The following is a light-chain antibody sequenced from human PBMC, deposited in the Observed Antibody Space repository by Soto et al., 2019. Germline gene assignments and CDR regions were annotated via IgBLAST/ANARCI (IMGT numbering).Light chain of an antibody. Sequence: QSALTQPASVSGSPGQSITISCTGTSTDVGGHYYVSWYQQHPGKAPKLIIYDVTDRPSGVSHRFSGSKSGNTASLTISGLQAEDEADYYCTSYTSTNSYVAVGRGTKLTVL. J-gene: IGLJ2*01. CDR1: STDVGGHYY. V-gene: IGLV2-14*03. CDR3: TSYTSTNSYVA. CDR2: DVT.